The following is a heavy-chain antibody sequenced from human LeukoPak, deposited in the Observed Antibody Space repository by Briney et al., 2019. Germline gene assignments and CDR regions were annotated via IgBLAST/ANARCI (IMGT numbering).Heavy chain of an antibody. D-gene: IGHD5-24*01. J-gene: IGHJ4*02. Sequence: GESLRISCKGSGYSFSTYWISWVRQMPGKGLEWMGRIDPSASYTYYSPSFQGHVTISADKSISTAYLQWSGLKASDTAMYYCARASRDGYNQNFDYWGQGTLVTVSS. CDR1: GYSFSTYW. CDR2: IDPSASYT. CDR3: ARASRDGYNQNFDY. V-gene: IGHV5-10-1*01.